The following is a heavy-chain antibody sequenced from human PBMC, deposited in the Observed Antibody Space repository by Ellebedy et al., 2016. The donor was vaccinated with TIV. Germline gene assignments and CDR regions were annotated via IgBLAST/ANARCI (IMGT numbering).Heavy chain of an antibody. CDR3: ARVAVPAAMVVLGYYYYMDV. CDR2: ISYDGSNK. Sequence: GGSLRLXXAASGFTFSSYGMHWVRQAPGKGLEWVAVISYDGSNKYYADSVKGRFTISRDNSKNTLYLQMNSLRAEDTAVYYCARVAVPAAMVVLGYYYYMDVWGKGTTVTVSS. J-gene: IGHJ6*03. CDR1: GFTFSSYG. V-gene: IGHV3-30*03. D-gene: IGHD2-2*01.